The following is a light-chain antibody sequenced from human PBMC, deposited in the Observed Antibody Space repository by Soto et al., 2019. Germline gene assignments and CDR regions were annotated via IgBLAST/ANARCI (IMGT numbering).Light chain of an antibody. CDR1: QSVSSSY. CDR2: GAS. J-gene: IGKJ4*01. Sequence: EIVLTQSPGTLSLSPGERATLSCRASQSVSSSYLAWYQQKPGQAPRLLIYGASSRATGSPARFSGSGAGTDFTLTISSLEPEDFAVYYCQQSSDWSSVTVGGGTKGDIK. V-gene: IGKV3D-20*02. CDR3: QQSSDWSSVT.